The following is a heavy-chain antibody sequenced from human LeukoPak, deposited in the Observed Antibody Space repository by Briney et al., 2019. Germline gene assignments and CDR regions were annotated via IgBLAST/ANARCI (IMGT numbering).Heavy chain of an antibody. CDR2: IIPILGIA. D-gene: IGHD4-17*01. Sequence: SVKVSCKASGGTFSSYAISWVRQAPGQGLEWMGRIIPILGIANYAQKFQGRVTITADKSTSTAYMELSSLRSEDTAVCYCARALDDYGDYAGYWGQGTLVTVSS. CDR1: GGTFSSYA. CDR3: ARALDDYGDYAGY. J-gene: IGHJ4*02. V-gene: IGHV1-69*04.